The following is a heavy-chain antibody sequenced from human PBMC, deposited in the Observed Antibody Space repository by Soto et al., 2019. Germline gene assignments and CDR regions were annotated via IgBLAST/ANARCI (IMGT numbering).Heavy chain of an antibody. Sequence: SETLSLTCTVSGGSISSYYWSWIRQPPGKGLEWIGYIYYSGSTNYNPSLKSRVTISVDTSKNQFSLKLSSVTAADTAVYYCARTSNPSWYYFDYWGQGTLVTVSS. V-gene: IGHV4-59*01. CDR2: IYYSGST. CDR1: GGSISSYY. J-gene: IGHJ4*02. D-gene: IGHD6-13*01. CDR3: ARTSNPSWYYFDY.